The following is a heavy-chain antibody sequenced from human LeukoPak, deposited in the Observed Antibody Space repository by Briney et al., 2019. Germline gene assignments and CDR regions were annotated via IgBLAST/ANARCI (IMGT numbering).Heavy chain of an antibody. CDR2: ISPTGSTT. CDR1: GFSFSGHW. D-gene: IGHD6-6*01. J-gene: IGHJ4*02. V-gene: IGHV3-74*01. CDR3: ARGPNSNWSGLDF. Sequence: GGSLRLSCTASGFSFSGHWMHWARQLPGKGLVWVSRISPTGSTTSYADSVKGRFTVSRDNARNTLYLQVNNLRAEDTAVYYCARGPNSNWSGLDFWGQGTLLTVSS.